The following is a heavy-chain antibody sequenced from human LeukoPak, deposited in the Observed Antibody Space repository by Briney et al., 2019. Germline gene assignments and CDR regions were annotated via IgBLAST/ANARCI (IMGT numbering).Heavy chain of an antibody. D-gene: IGHD3-10*01. CDR3: ANSAGELWLGGARFDY. J-gene: IGHJ4*02. CDR2: ISYDGSNK. V-gene: IGHV3-30*18. Sequence: GRSLRLSCAASGRTFSSYGMHWVRQAPGKGLEWVAVISYDGSNKYYADSVKGRFTISRDNSKNTLYLQMNSLRAEDTAVYSCANSAGELWLGGARFDYWGQGTLVTASS. CDR1: GRTFSSYG.